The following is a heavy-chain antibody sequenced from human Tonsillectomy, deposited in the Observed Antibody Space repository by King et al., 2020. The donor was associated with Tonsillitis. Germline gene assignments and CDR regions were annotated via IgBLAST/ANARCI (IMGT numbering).Heavy chain of an antibody. J-gene: IGHJ3*02. CDR2: VYTSGST. D-gene: IGHD3-16*02. Sequence: VQLQESGPGLVKPSETLSLTCTVSGGSVSSGSYHWTWIRQPAGKGLEWIGRVYTSGSTYYNPSLKSRVTISIDTSNNQFSLRLDSVTAADTAVYYCARETRTYHYFSGGYRLGSFDIWGQGTMVTVSS. CDR1: GGSVSSGSYH. CDR3: ARETRTYHYFSGGYRLGSFDI. V-gene: IGHV4-61*02.